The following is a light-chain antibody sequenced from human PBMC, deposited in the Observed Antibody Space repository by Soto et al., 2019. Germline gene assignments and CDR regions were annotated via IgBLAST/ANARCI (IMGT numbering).Light chain of an antibody. V-gene: IGKV1-5*01. CDR2: DAS. CDR3: QKYNSAPRT. J-gene: IGKJ1*01. Sequence: DIKMNQSPSTLSVSVLDIVTITFRASQTISSWLAWYQQKPGKAPKFLIYDASTLETGVPSRFSGSASGTEFTLTISSLQPEDVATYYCQKYNSAPRTFGQGTNVDI. CDR1: QTISSW.